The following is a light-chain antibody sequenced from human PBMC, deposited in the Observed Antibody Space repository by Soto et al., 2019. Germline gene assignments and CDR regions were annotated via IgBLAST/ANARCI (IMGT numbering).Light chain of an antibody. CDR2: AVR. CDR1: NSDVGRYNS. Sequence: QSALTQPHSVSGSPGQSVTISCTGTNSDVGRYNSVSWYQQLPGKAPQLIISAVRQRPSGVPDRFSGSKSGNTASLTISGLQTDDEADYFCFSYTANDNWVFGGGTKLIVL. CDR3: FSYTANDNWV. V-gene: IGLV2-11*01. J-gene: IGLJ3*02.